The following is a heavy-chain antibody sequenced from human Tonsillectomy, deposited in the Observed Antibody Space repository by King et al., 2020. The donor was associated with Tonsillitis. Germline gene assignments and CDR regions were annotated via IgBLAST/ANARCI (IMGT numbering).Heavy chain of an antibody. CDR1: SRSFSGNY. D-gene: IGHD1-26*01. V-gene: IGHV4-34*01. CDR3: ARERRIPKYVGSDYMRAFDI. CDR2: ANHSGST. J-gene: IGHJ3*02. Sequence: VQLQQWGAGLLKPSETLSLTCAVYSRSFSGNYWSWLRQSPEKGLEWIGEANHSGSTNYSPSLQSRVTISVDTSKSQFSLKLSSVTAADTAVYYCARERRIPKYVGSDYMRAFDIWGQGTTVTVSS.